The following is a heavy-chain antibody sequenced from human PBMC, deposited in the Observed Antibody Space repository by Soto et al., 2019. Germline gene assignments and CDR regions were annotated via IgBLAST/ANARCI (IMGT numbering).Heavy chain of an antibody. V-gene: IGHV1-69*13. D-gene: IGHD3-10*01. J-gene: IGHJ4*02. CDR1: GGTFSDSV. CDR2: IVPIFGKA. Sequence: SVKVSCKASGGTFSDSVTSWVRQAPGQGLEWMGGIVPIFGKANLAEKFQDRVTITADESTSTAYMKLSSLRSEDTAVYYCARGRDGSNYYFDYWGQGPLVTVSS. CDR3: ARGRDGSNYYFDY.